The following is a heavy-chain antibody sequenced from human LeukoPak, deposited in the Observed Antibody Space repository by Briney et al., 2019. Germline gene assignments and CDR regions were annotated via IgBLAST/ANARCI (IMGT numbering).Heavy chain of an antibody. CDR2: IIPIFGTA. CDR3: ARDLFAAAAGSQLGY. J-gene: IGHJ4*02. D-gene: IGHD6-13*01. Sequence: SVKVSCKASGGTFSSYAISWVRQAPGQGLEWMGGIIPIFGTANYAQKFQGRVTITADESTSTAYMELSSLRSEDTAVYYCARDLFAAAAGSQLGYWGQGTLVTVSS. CDR1: GGTFSSYA. V-gene: IGHV1-69*13.